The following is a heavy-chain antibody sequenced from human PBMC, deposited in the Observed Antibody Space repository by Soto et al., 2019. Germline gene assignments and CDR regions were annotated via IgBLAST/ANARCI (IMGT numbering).Heavy chain of an antibody. J-gene: IGHJ4*02. Sequence: QMQLVESGGGVVQPGMSLRLSCAVSGFTFTNHGIHWVRQAPGKGLEWVADISYNGIDKWYGDSVKGRVTISRDTFGXXXXXXXXXXXXXXXXXXXXAXXXXXXXHDTRFDYWGQGTLVTVSS. V-gene: IGHV3-30*03. D-gene: IGHD3-10*01. CDR2: ISYNGIDK. CDR3: AXXXXXXXHDTRFDY. CDR1: GFTFTNHG.